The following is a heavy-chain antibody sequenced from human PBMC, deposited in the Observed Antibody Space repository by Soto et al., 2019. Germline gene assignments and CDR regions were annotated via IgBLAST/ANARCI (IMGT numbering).Heavy chain of an antibody. D-gene: IGHD2-15*01. J-gene: IGHJ5*02. CDR3: ARIDIVPDL. CDR1: GYSFTSYW. Sequence: PGESLKISCKGSGYSFTSYWIAWVRQMPGKGLEWMGRIDPSDSYTNYSPSFQGHVTISADKSTSTAYLQWSSLKAADTAIYYCARIDIVPDLWGQGTLVTVSS. V-gene: IGHV5-10-1*01. CDR2: IDPSDSYT.